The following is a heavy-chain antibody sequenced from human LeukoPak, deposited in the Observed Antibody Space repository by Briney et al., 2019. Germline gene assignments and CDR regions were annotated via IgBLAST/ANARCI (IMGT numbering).Heavy chain of an antibody. D-gene: IGHD2-21*02. V-gene: IGHV3-33*01. CDR3: ARPHCGGDCYSWVDY. J-gene: IGHJ4*02. Sequence: GGSLRLSCAASGFTFSSYGMHWVRQAPGKGLEWVAVIWYDGSNKYYADSVKGRFTISRDNSKNTLYLQMNSLRAEDTAVYYCARPHCGGDCYSWVDYWGQGTMVTVSS. CDR1: GFTFSSYG. CDR2: IWYDGSNK.